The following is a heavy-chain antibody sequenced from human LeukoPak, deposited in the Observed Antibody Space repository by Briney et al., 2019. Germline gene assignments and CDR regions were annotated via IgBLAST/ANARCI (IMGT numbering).Heavy chain of an antibody. CDR1: GFTFSSYW. CDR2: INSDGSST. Sequence: GGSLRLSCAASGFTFSSYWMHWVRQAPGKGLVWVSRINSDGSSTSYADSVKGRFTISRDDAKNTLYLQMNSLRAEDTAVYYCARPLRGGYTYGSDYWGQGTLVTVSS. CDR3: ARPLRGGYTYGSDY. J-gene: IGHJ4*02. V-gene: IGHV3-74*01. D-gene: IGHD5-18*01.